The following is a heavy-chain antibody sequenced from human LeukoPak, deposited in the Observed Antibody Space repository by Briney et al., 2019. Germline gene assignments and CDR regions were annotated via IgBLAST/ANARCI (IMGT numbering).Heavy chain of an antibody. V-gene: IGHV4-59*01. D-gene: IGHD3-9*01. Sequence: SGTLSLTCTVSGGSISSYYWSWIRQPPGKGLEWIGYIYYGGSTNYNPSLKSRVTISVDTSKNQFSLKLSSVTAADTAVYYCAREGLRYFDWLGAIRAFDIWGQGTMVTVSS. CDR3: AREGLRYFDWLGAIRAFDI. CDR1: GGSISSYY. CDR2: IYYGGST. J-gene: IGHJ3*02.